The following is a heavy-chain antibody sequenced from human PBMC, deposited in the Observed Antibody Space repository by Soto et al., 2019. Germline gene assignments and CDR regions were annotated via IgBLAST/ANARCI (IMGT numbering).Heavy chain of an antibody. Sequence: EVQLVESGGGLVQPGGSLRLSCAASGFTFSSYSMNWVRRAPGKGLEWVSYISSSSSTIYYADSVKGRFTISRDNAKNSLYLQMNSLRAEDTAVYYCARHYDILTGYPPSLDHWGQGTLVTVSS. CDR2: ISSSSSTI. V-gene: IGHV3-48*01. CDR1: GFTFSSYS. CDR3: ARHYDILTGYPPSLDH. J-gene: IGHJ4*02. D-gene: IGHD3-9*01.